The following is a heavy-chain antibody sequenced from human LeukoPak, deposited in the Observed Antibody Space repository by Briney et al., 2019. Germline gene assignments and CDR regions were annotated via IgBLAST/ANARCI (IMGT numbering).Heavy chain of an antibody. D-gene: IGHD6-19*01. CDR2: ISAYNGNT. CDR3: ARWSSGSQRGVYFDY. J-gene: IGHJ4*02. Sequence: ASVKVSCKASGYTFTSYGISWVRQAPGQGLEWMGWISAYNGNTNYAQKLQGRVTMTTDTSTSTAYMELRSLRAEDTAVYYCARWSSGSQRGVYFDYWGQGTLVTVSS. V-gene: IGHV1-18*01. CDR1: GYTFTSYG.